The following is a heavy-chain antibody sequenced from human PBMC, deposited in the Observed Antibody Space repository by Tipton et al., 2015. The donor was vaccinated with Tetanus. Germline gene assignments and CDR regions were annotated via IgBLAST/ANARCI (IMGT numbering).Heavy chain of an antibody. CDR3: ARAKTKEINFDS. Sequence: TLSLTCAVSGGSISSRNWWSWVRQPPGKGLEWIGYIYYRGSTYSNPSLESRLSISIDTSKNQFSLHLSSVTAADTAMYYCARAKTKEINFDSWGQGTLVTVSS. J-gene: IGHJ4*02. V-gene: IGHV4-4*02. D-gene: IGHD5-24*01. CDR2: IYYRGST. CDR1: GGSISSRNW.